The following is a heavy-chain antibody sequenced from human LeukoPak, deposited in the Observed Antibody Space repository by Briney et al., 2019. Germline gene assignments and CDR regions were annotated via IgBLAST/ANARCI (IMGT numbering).Heavy chain of an antibody. J-gene: IGHJ4*02. CDR3: ARDPIAAAGTSYFDY. V-gene: IGHV3-21*01. Sequence: GGSQRLSCAASGFTFSSYSMNWGRQAPGKGLEWVSSISSSSSYIYYADSVKGRFTISRDNAKNSLYLQMNSLRAEDTAVYYCARDPIAAAGTSYFDYWGQGTLVTVSS. CDR1: GFTFSSYS. D-gene: IGHD6-13*01. CDR2: ISSSSSYI.